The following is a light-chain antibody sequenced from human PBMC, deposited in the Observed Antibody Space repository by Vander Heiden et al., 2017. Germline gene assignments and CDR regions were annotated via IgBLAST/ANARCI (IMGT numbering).Light chain of an antibody. Sequence: DIQMTQSPSTLSASVGYRVPITCRASQNIIRWLAWYQQKPGEAPNLLISKASSLESGVPSRFSGSGSGTEFTLTISSLQPDDSATYYCQHFASYSWTFGQGTKVEI. V-gene: IGKV1-5*03. J-gene: IGKJ1*01. CDR2: KAS. CDR1: QNIIRW. CDR3: QHFASYSWT.